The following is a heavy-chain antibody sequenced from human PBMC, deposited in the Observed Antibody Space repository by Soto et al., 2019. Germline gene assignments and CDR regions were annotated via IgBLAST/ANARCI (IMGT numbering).Heavy chain of an antibody. J-gene: IGHJ4*02. CDR1: GFTFSSYG. CDR2: ISYDGSNK. CDR3: AKTTYYDSSGYYDLDY. D-gene: IGHD3-22*01. Sequence: QVQLVESGGGVVQPGRSLRLSCAASGFTFSSYGMHWVRQAPGKGLEWVAVISYDGSNKYYADSVKGRFTISRDNSKNTLYLQLNSLRADDTAVYYCAKTTYYDSSGYYDLDYWGQGTLVTVSS. V-gene: IGHV3-30*18.